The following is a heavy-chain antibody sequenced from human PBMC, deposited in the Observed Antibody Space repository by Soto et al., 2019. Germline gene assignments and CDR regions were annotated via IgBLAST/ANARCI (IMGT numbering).Heavy chain of an antibody. Sequence: GGALRLYGAASVFAFSSYLIHWVRQAPGKVLVWVSRIDPYETGITYAESVQGRFTISRDNAKNTLYLQMNSLRAEDTAVYYCTSDTFGARDPWAQGTLVTVSS. CDR3: TSDTFGARDP. J-gene: IGHJ5*02. CDR2: IDPYETGI. D-gene: IGHD2-15*01. V-gene: IGHV3-74*01. CDR1: VFAFSSYL.